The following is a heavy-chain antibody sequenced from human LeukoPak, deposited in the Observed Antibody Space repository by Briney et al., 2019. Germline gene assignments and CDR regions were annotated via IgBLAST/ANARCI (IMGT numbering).Heavy chain of an antibody. Sequence: GGSLRLSCAASGFTFSNYSMNWVRQAPGKGLEWVSVIYSGGSTYYADSVKGRFTISRDNSKNTLYLQMNSLRAEDTAVYYCARGIGSSTWPLALWGQGTLVTVSS. CDR3: ARGIGSSTWPLAL. V-gene: IGHV3-66*01. CDR2: IYSGGST. CDR1: GFTFSNYS. J-gene: IGHJ4*02. D-gene: IGHD6-13*01.